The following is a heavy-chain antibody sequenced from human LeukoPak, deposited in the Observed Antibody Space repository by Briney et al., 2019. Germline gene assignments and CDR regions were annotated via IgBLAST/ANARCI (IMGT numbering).Heavy chain of an antibody. CDR2: IYHSGST. Sequence: PSGTLSLTCAVSGGSISSSNWWSWVRQPPGKGLEWIGEIYHSGSTNYNPSLKSRVTISVDKPKNQFPLKLSSVTAADTAVYYCARFRYYDSSGPVDWGQGTLVTVSS. CDR3: ARFRYYDSSGPVD. CDR1: GGSISSSNW. V-gene: IGHV4-4*02. D-gene: IGHD3-22*01. J-gene: IGHJ4*02.